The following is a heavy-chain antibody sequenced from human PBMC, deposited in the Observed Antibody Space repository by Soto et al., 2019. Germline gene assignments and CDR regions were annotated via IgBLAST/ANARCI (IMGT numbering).Heavy chain of an antibody. D-gene: IGHD3-22*01. Sequence: GGSLRLSCAASGFTFDDYAMHWVRQAPGKGLEWVSGISWNSGSIGYADSVKGRFTISRDNAKNSLYLQMNSLRTEDTALYYCAKDIFLLGYYYDSSGRVGAFDVWGQGTMVTVSS. V-gene: IGHV3-9*01. J-gene: IGHJ3*01. CDR2: ISWNSGSI. CDR1: GFTFDDYA. CDR3: AKDIFLLGYYYDSSGRVGAFDV.